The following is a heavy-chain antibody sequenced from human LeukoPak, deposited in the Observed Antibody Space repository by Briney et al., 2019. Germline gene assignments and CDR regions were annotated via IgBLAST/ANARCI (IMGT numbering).Heavy chain of an antibody. CDR1: GYSISSGYY. D-gene: IGHD6-13*01. Sequence: SETLSLTCNVSGYSISSGYYWGWIRQPPGKGLEWIGSVYQSGSYFHSGTTYYAPSLKSRVTISVAVSKNHFSLRLTSVTAADTAMYYCAIRYSSSWTRDLFDIWGQGTKVTVSS. CDR2: VYQSGSYFHSGTT. CDR3: AIRYSSSWTRDLFDI. V-gene: IGHV4-38-2*02. J-gene: IGHJ3*02.